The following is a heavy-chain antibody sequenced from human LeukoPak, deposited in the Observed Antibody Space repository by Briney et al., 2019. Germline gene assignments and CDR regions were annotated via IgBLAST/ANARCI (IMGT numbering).Heavy chain of an antibody. V-gene: IGHV1-69*04. CDR3: AGSYGSGSYYND. Sequence: AASVKVSCKASEGTFSSYAISWVRQAPGQGLEWMGRIIPILGIANYAQKFQGRVTITADKSTSTAYMELSSLRSEDTAVYYCAGSYGSGSYYNDWGQGTLVTVSS. CDR1: EGTFSSYA. J-gene: IGHJ4*02. D-gene: IGHD3-10*01. CDR2: IIPILGIA.